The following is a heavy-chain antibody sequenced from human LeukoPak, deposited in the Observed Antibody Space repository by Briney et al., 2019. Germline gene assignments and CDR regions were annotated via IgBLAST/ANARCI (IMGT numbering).Heavy chain of an antibody. V-gene: IGHV4-61*02. CDR1: GGSISSANYY. J-gene: IGHJ3*02. D-gene: IGHD6-25*01. Sequence: SQTLSLTCTVSGGSISSANYYWTWIRQPAGKGLEWIGRIYSSGSTNLNPSLESRVTISVDKSKNRFSLKLNSVTAADTAVYYCARQIRYNSARQDAFDIWGQGTMVTVSS. CDR2: IYSSGST. CDR3: ARQIRYNSARQDAFDI.